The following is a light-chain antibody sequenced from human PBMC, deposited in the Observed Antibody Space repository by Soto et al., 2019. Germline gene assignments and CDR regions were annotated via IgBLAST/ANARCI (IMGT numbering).Light chain of an antibody. V-gene: IGKV3-15*01. J-gene: IGKJ1*01. Sequence: EIVLTQSPGTLSLSPVERATLSCRASQSVSGSYLAWYQQKPGQAPRLLIYGASTRATGIPARFMGSGSGTEFTLTISSLQSEDFALYYCQHYYSWPWTFGQGTK. CDR1: QSVSGSY. CDR3: QHYYSWPWT. CDR2: GAS.